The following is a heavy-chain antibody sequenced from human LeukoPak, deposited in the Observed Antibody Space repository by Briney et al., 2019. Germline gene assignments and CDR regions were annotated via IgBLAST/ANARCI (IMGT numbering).Heavy chain of an antibody. CDR1: RFTFSSYA. Sequence: GSLRLSCAASRFTFSSYAMSWVRQAPGKVLEWVSAISSSGGSTYYADSVKGRFTISRDNSKNTLYLQMNSLRAEDTAVYYCAKDGFYYDILTGYLPFDPWGQGTLVTVSS. J-gene: IGHJ5*02. D-gene: IGHD3-9*01. CDR3: AKDGFYYDILTGYLPFDP. CDR2: ISSSGGST. V-gene: IGHV3-23*01.